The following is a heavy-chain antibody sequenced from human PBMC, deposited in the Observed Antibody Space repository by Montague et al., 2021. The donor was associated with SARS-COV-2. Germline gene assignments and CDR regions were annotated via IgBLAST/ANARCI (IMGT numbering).Heavy chain of an antibody. V-gene: IGHV4-59*01. CDR2: IYYSGST. Sequence: SETLSLTCTVSGGSISSYYWSWIRQPPGKGLEWIGYIYYSGSTNYNPSLKSRVTISVDTSKNQFSLKLSSVTAADTAVYCCARALYCSGGSCYPNWFDPWGQGTLVTVSS. CDR1: GGSISSYY. D-gene: IGHD2-15*01. J-gene: IGHJ5*02. CDR3: ARALYCSGGSCYPNWFDP.